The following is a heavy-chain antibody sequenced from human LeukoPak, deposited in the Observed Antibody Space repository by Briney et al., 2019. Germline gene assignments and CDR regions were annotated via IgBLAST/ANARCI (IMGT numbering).Heavy chain of an antibody. CDR2: IIPIFGTA. J-gene: IGHJ4*02. D-gene: IGHD5-18*01. Sequence: SVKVSCKASGGTFSSYAISWVRQAPGQGLEWMGGIIPIFGTANYAQKIQGRVTITADKSTSTAYMELSSLRSEDTAVYYCATGRHGYSYGNDYCGQETLVTVSS. CDR1: GGTFSSYA. V-gene: IGHV1-69*06. CDR3: ATGRHGYSYGNDY.